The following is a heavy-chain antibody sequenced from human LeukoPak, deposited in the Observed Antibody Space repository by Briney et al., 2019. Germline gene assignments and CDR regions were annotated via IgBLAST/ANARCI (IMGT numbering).Heavy chain of an antibody. CDR1: GFTFSSHW. J-gene: IGHJ4*02. CDR2: INRGGSRT. V-gene: IGHV3-74*01. Sequence: GGSLRLSCAASGFTFSSHWMHWVRQAPGKGLMWVSRINRGGSRTDYADSVKGRFTISRDDAKNTLYLQLNSLRAEDTAVYFCARGGSDTAMAHDYWGQGTLVTVSS. D-gene: IGHD5-18*01. CDR3: ARGGSDTAMAHDY.